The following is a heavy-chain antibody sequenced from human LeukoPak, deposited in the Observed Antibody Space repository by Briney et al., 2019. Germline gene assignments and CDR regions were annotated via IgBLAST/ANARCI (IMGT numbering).Heavy chain of an antibody. CDR2: IYYSGSA. CDR1: GGSISSYY. Sequence: PSETLSLTCTVSGGSISSYYWSWIRQPPGKGLEWIGYIYYSGSANYNPSLKSRVTISVDTSKNQFSLKLSSVTAADTAVYYCARVSGYCSSTSCYPTLDYWGQGTLVTVSS. J-gene: IGHJ4*02. CDR3: ARVSGYCSSTSCYPTLDY. D-gene: IGHD2-2*01. V-gene: IGHV4-59*12.